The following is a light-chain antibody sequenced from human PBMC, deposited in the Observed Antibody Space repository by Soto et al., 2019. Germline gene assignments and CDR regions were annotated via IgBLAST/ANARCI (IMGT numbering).Light chain of an antibody. J-gene: IGKJ1*01. V-gene: IGKV3-15*01. CDR2: GAS. Sequence: DIVMTQSPGTLSVSPGAMATLSCRARQSVCSNFASNQHPPGHAPSLLFYGASTRATGIPARFSGSGSGTASTLTISSLQSEDLAVHSCQQDNNRPPMAFGQGTKVEIK. CDR3: QQDNNRPPMA. CDR1: QSVCSN.